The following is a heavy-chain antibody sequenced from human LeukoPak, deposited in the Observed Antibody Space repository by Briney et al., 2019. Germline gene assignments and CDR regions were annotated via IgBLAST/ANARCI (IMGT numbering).Heavy chain of an antibody. D-gene: IGHD3-22*01. Sequence: NAGESLKISCKGSGYSFTSYWIGWVRQMPGKGLEWMGIIYPGDSDTRYSPSFQGQVTISADKSISTAYLQWSSLKASDTAMYYCARHSRYYYDSSGYYQEFDYWGQGTLVTVSS. J-gene: IGHJ4*02. CDR1: GYSFTSYW. CDR2: IYPGDSDT. V-gene: IGHV5-51*01. CDR3: ARHSRYYYDSSGYYQEFDY.